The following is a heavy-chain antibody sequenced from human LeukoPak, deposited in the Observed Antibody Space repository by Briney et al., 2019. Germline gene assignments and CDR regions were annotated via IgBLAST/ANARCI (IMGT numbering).Heavy chain of an antibody. Sequence: SETLSLTCSVSGGSISSYYWNWIHQTPGKGLQWIGYTHYSGSTNYNPSLKSRVSISVDTSKNQFSLKLSSVTAADTALYYCARGNAYNWRFDFWGQGTLVTVSS. CDR3: ARGNAYNWRFDF. CDR1: GGSISSYY. V-gene: IGHV4-59*01. D-gene: IGHD1-1*01. J-gene: IGHJ4*02. CDR2: THYSGST.